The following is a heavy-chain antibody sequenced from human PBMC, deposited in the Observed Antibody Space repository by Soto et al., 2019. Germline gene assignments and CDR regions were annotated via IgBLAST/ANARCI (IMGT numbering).Heavy chain of an antibody. D-gene: IGHD3-22*01. V-gene: IGHV1-69*13. CDR3: ARDPPLYYYDSSADYGMDV. J-gene: IGHJ6*02. CDR1: GCTFSSYA. CDR2: IIPIFGTA. Sequence: SVKVSCKASGCTFSSYAISCVRQAPGQVLEWMGEIIPIFGTANYAQKFQGRVTITADESTSTAYMELSSLRSEDTAVYYCARDPPLYYYDSSADYGMDVWGQGTTVTVSS.